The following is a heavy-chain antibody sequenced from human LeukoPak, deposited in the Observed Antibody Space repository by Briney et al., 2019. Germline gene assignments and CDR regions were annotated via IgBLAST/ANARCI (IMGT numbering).Heavy chain of an antibody. D-gene: IGHD6-19*01. V-gene: IGHV3-30*03. CDR3: TTDLPGEQWLDYPLDV. CDR2: ISYDGSNK. J-gene: IGHJ6*04. Sequence: GGSLRLSCAASGFTFRSYGMHWVRQAPGKGLEWVAVISYDGSNKYYADSVKGRFTISRDNGKNSLYLQMNSLKTEDTAVYYCTTDLPGEQWLDYPLDVWGKGTTVTISS. CDR1: GFTFRSYG.